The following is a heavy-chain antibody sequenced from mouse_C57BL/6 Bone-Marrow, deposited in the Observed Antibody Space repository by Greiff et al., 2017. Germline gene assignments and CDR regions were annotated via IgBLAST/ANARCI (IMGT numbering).Heavy chain of an antibody. CDR2: IDPSDSYT. D-gene: IGHD1-1*01. Sequence: QVQLQQPGAELVMPGASVKLSCKASGYTFTSYWMHWVKQRPGQGLEWIGEIDPSDSYTNYNQKFKGKSTLTVDKSSSTAYMQLSSLTSEDSAVYYCAREGIYGSSQYYFDDRGQGTTLTVSS. CDR1: GYTFTSYW. J-gene: IGHJ2*01. CDR3: AREGIYGSSQYYFDD. V-gene: IGHV1-69*01.